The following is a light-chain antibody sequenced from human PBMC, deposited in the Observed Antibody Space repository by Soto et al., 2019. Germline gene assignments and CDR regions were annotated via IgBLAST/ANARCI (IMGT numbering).Light chain of an antibody. CDR1: QGISTY. CDR3: QQSYSTTWT. J-gene: IGKJ1*01. CDR2: AAS. Sequence: DIQMTQSPSSLSASVEDRVTITCRASQGISTYLNWYQQKPGKAPKLLIYAASSLQSGVPSRFSGSGSETDFTLTISSLQPEDFATYSCQQSYSTTWTFGQGTKWIS. V-gene: IGKV1-39*01.